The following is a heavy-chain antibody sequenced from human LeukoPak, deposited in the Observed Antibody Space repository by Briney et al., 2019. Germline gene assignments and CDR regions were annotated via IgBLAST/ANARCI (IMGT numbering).Heavy chain of an antibody. J-gene: IGHJ4*02. CDR1: GGSISSSSYY. CDR2: IYYSGST. V-gene: IGHV4-39*07. D-gene: IGHD3-22*01. CDR3: ARAGDYYDSPNY. Sequence: PSETLSLTCTVSGGSISSSSYYWGWIRQPPGKGLEWIGSIYYSGSTYYNPSLKSRVTISVDTSKNQFSLKLSSVTAADTAVYYCARAGDYYDSPNYWGQGTLVTVSS.